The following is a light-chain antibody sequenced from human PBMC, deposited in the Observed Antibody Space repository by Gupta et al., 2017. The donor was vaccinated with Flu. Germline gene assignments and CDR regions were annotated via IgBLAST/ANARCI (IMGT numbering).Light chain of an antibody. J-gene: IGLJ3*02. CDR3: EDWDDSLNGTNWV. CDR1: ISNIGGNP. V-gene: IGLV1-44*01. CDR2: YNK. Sequence: QSVLTQPPSASGTPGQRVTISCSGSISNIGGNPVYWYQQLPGTAPKPLVYYNKQRPSGGPDRFSGSKSGTSASLAISGLQSEDEAEYYCEDWDDSLNGTNWVFGGGTKLTVL.